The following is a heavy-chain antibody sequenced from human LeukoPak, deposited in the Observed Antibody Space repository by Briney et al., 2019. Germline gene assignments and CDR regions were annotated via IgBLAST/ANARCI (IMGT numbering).Heavy chain of an antibody. CDR2: INHRGST. D-gene: IGHD1-26*01. J-gene: IGHJ4*02. V-gene: IGHV4-34*01. CDR1: GGSFSGYY. CDR3: ARGGRVVGATPLLDY. Sequence: SETLSLTCAVYGGSFSGYYWSWIRQPPGKGLEWVGEINHRGSTHHNPSLKSRVTISVDTSKNQFSLKLTSVTAADTAVYYCARGGRVVGATPLLDYWGQGTLVTVSS.